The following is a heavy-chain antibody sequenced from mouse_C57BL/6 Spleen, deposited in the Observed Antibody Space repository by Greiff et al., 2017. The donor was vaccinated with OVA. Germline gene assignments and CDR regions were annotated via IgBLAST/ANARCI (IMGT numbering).Heavy chain of an antibody. CDR3: ARFFYDYDGGYAMDY. V-gene: IGHV1-61*01. CDR1: GYTFTSYW. CDR2: IYPSDSET. Sequence: QVQLQQSGAELVRPGSSVKLSCKASGYTFTSYWMDWVKQRPGQGLEWIGNIYPSDSETHYNQKFKDKATLTVDKSSSTAYVQLSSLTSEDSAVYYCARFFYDYDGGYAMDYWGQGTSVTVSS. D-gene: IGHD2-4*01. J-gene: IGHJ4*01.